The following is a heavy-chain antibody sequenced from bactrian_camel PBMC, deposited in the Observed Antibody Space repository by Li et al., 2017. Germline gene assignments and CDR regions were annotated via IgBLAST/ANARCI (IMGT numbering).Heavy chain of an antibody. CDR1: RGFDDADAE. CDR3: AVNMGSWLGPPRY. Sequence: HVQLVESGGGSVQIGGSLTLACAASRGFDDADAEWGWFRQAPGKEREEVTALESGGRTTYAHSVQGRFTITRNGDNFYLEMNNLKPEDTGVHYCAVNMGSWLGPPRYWGQGTQVTVS. J-gene: IGHJ4*01. CDR2: LESGGRT. V-gene: IGHV3S53*01. D-gene: IGHD2*01.